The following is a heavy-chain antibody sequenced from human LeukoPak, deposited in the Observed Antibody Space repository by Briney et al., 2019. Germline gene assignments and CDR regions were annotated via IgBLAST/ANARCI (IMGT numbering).Heavy chain of an antibody. V-gene: IGHV3-23*01. CDR3: AKGRYYDSSGSFYFDY. CDR2: ITDSGGDT. Sequence: GGSLRLSCAASGFTFSNYAMSWVRQTPEKGLEWVSAITDSGGDTYHADSVEGRFSISRDNSKNTLYVQVNSLGTEDTAAYYCAKGRYYDSSGSFYFDYWGQGTLVTVSS. CDR1: GFTFSNYA. D-gene: IGHD3-22*01. J-gene: IGHJ4*02.